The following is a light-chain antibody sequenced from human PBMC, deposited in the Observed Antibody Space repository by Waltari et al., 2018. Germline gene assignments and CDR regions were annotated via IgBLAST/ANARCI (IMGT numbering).Light chain of an antibody. CDR2: AAS. J-gene: IGKJ2*01. V-gene: IGKV1-9*01. Sequence: DIQLTQSPSFLSASVGDRVTITCRASQGISSYLAWYQQNPGKAPKLLIYAASTLQSGVPSRFSGSGSGTEFTLTISSLQPEDFATYYCQQLNSYPLVTFGQGTKLEIK. CDR3: QQLNSYPLVT. CDR1: QGISSY.